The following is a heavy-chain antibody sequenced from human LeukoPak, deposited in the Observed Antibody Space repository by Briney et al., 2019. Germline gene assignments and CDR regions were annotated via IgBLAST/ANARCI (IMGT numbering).Heavy chain of an antibody. Sequence: ASVKVSCKTSGYTFSTYDINWLRQAAGQGLEWMGWMNPNSANTGFAQKFQGRAAITRDTSTATACLELSGLTSEDTAVYYCARAIRYQLLSDYWGQGTLVTVSS. V-gene: IGHV1-8*02. CDR2: MNPNSANT. CDR1: GYTFSTYD. D-gene: IGHD2-2*01. J-gene: IGHJ4*02. CDR3: ARAIRYQLLSDY.